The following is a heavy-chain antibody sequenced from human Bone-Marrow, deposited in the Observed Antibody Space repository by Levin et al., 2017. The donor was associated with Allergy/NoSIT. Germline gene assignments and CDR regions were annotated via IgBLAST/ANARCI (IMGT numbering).Heavy chain of an antibody. CDR3: ARGDSSSWYLFSDY. CDR2: INPSSGTT. V-gene: IGHV1-46*03. CDR1: GYTFSYYY. D-gene: IGHD6-13*01. J-gene: IGHJ4*02. Sequence: GESLKISCKASGYTFSYYYMHWVRQAPGQGLEWMGVINPSSGTTNYAQKFQGRVSMTSDTSTSTVYMELSSLRSEDTAVYFCARGDSSSWYLFSDYWGQGSLVTVFS.